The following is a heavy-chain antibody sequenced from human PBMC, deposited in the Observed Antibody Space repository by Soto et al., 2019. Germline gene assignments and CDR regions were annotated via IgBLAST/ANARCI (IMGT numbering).Heavy chain of an antibody. D-gene: IGHD1-26*01. CDR3: ARKGGNGTRIQYYGMDI. V-gene: IGHV1-18*01. CDR1: GYPFSNYN. Sequence: QVQLVQSGVEVKKPGASVRVSCKASGYPFSNYNITWVRQAPGQGLEWRGRISGHSGGTNYAEKVRDRITMATDTSTRTAYLDLTNLRSYDTVVYYCARKGGNGTRIQYYGMDIWGQGTTVTVSS. CDR2: ISGHSGGT. J-gene: IGHJ6*02.